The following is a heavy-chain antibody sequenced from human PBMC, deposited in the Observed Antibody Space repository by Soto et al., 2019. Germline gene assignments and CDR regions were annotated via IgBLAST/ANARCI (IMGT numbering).Heavy chain of an antibody. D-gene: IGHD3-3*01. J-gene: IGHJ4*02. Sequence: SETLSLTCTVSGGSISSYYWSWIRQPPGMGLEWIGYIYYSGSTNYNPSLKSRVTISVDTSKNQFSLKLSSVTAADTAVYYCARGGYDFWSGSRSYQFDYWGQGTLVTVSS. CDR2: IYYSGST. CDR1: GGSISSYY. V-gene: IGHV4-59*01. CDR3: ARGGYDFWSGSRSYQFDY.